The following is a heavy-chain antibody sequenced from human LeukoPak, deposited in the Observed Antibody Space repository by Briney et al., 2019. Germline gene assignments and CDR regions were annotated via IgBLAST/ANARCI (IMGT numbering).Heavy chain of an antibody. D-gene: IGHD5-12*01. CDR1: GYTFTGYF. Sequence: ASVKVSCKASGYTFTGYFMHWLRQAPGQGLEWMGWIDPDSGGTNYAQVFQGRVTVTRDKSISTAYMELSSLRSDGTAVYYCARVHRAGGWTLALDPWGQGTLVTVSS. CDR3: ARVHRAGGWTLALDP. CDR2: IDPDSGGT. J-gene: IGHJ5*02. V-gene: IGHV1-2*02.